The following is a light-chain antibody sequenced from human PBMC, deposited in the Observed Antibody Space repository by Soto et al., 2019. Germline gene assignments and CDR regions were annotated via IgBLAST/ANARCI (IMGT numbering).Light chain of an antibody. CDR2: EVS. CDR1: SSDVGGYNY. CDR3: SSYTNIVTAV. V-gene: IGLV2-14*01. Sequence: QSALTQPASVSGSPGQSITISCTGTSSDVGGYNYVSWYQQHPGKAPKLMIYEVSNRPSGVSNRFSGSKSGNTASLTISGLQAEDEADYYCSSYTNIVTAVFGGGTKLTVL. J-gene: IGLJ2*01.